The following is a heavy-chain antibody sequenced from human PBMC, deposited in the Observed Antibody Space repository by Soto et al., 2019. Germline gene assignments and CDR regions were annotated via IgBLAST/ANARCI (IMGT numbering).Heavy chain of an antibody. CDR3: ARDRQSEIVAMLAANGMDV. D-gene: IGHD5-12*01. CDR1: GGSINSDDSY. CDR2: IYDSETT. Sequence: QVQLQESGPGLVKPSQTLSLTCTVSGGSINSDDSYWSWLRQPPGRGLGWVGYIYDSETTYYNPSLKSRVNISVATSTNQFSLKLNSVTAADTAVYYCARDRQSEIVAMLAANGMDVWGQGTTVIVSS. J-gene: IGHJ6*02. V-gene: IGHV4-30-4*01.